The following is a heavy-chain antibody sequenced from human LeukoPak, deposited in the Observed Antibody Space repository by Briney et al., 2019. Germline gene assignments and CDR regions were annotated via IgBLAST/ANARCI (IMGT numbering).Heavy chain of an antibody. CDR2: ISSTSTYT. D-gene: IGHD3-22*01. V-gene: IGHV3-11*05. CDR1: GFTFSDYY. CDR3: ARGMVYYDGPSAKGPFDY. Sequence: PGGSLRLSCAASGFTFSDYYMTWIRQAPGKGLEWLSYISSTSTYTTYADSVKGRFTISRDDAKNSLYLQMNSLRADDSAVYYCARGMVYYDGPSAKGPFDYWGQGTLVTVSS. J-gene: IGHJ4*02.